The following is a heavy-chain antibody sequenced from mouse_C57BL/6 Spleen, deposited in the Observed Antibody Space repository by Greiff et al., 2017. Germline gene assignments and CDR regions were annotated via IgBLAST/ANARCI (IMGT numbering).Heavy chain of an antibody. V-gene: IGHV5-17*01. CDR1: GFTFSDYG. J-gene: IGHJ1*02. CDR3: ARDSYYYGSSYPWYLDV. D-gene: IGHD1-1*01. CDR2: ISSGSSTL. Sequence: EVKVVESGGGLVKPGGSLKLSCAASGFTFSDYGLHWVRQAPEKGLEWVAYISSGSSTLYYADTVKGRFTISRDNAKNTLFLQMTSLRSEDTAMYYCARDSYYYGSSYPWYLDVWGTGTTVTVSS.